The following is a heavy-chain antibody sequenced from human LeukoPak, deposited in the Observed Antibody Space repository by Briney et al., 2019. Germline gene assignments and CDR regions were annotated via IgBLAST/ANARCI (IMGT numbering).Heavy chain of an antibody. Sequence: GGSLRLSCAASGFTFSSYSMNWVRQAPGKGLEWVANIKQDGSEKYYVDSVKGRFTISRDNAKNSLYLQMNSLRAEDTAVYYCARVGDGYLDVWGQGTTVTVSS. CDR1: GFTFSSYS. V-gene: IGHV3-7*01. D-gene: IGHD5-24*01. CDR3: ARVGDGYLDV. J-gene: IGHJ6*02. CDR2: IKQDGSEK.